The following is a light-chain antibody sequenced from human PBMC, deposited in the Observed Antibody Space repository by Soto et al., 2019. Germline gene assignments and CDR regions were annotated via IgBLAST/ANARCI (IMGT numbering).Light chain of an antibody. Sequence: EIVLTQSPGTLSLSPGERVTLSCRASQSVRYNYLAWYRQKPGQAPRLLIYGAFERVASVPERFSGSGSGTDFTLTISRLEPEDFAVYYCQVYGESPPFAFGPGTTVEIK. CDR2: GAF. CDR3: QVYGESPPFA. CDR1: QSVRYNY. V-gene: IGKV3-20*01. J-gene: IGKJ3*01.